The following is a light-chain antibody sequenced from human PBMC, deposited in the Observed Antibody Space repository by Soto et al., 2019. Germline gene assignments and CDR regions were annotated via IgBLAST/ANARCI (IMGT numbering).Light chain of an antibody. CDR1: QSVSSN. Sequence: EIVLTQSPATLSVSPGERATLSCRASQSVSSNLAWYQQMPGQAPRLLIYGASTRATGLPARFSGSGSGTEFTLTIRSLQSEDFATYYFQQYNDWPHTFGQGTKVEIK. CDR3: QQYNDWPHT. J-gene: IGKJ1*01. V-gene: IGKV3-15*01. CDR2: GAS.